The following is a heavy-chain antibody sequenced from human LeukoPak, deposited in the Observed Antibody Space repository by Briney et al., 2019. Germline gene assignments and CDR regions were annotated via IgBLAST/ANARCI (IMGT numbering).Heavy chain of an antibody. Sequence: PGGSLRLSCAASGFTFSSYGMHWVRQAPGKGLEWVAFIRYDGSNKYYADSVKGRFTISRDNSKNTLYLQMNSLRAEDTAVYYCAKDLDYSGYEVDYFDYWGQGTLVTVSS. D-gene: IGHD5-12*01. J-gene: IGHJ4*02. CDR1: GFTFSSYG. V-gene: IGHV3-30*02. CDR3: AKDLDYSGYEVDYFDY. CDR2: IRYDGSNK.